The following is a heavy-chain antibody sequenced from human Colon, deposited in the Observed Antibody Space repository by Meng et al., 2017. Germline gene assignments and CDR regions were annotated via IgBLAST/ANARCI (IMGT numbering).Heavy chain of an antibody. CDR1: GGSVTITGYY. CDR2: IYYTGTT. J-gene: IGHJ4*02. D-gene: IGHD6-19*01. Sequence: QGQPQGSGPGLVRPSETLSLTCTVSGGSVTITGYYWSWIRQSPGKGLEWMGYIYYTGTTNYNPSLKSRVTISVDTSKNQFSLKLSSVTPADTAVYFCARDNLLTSGSRFCFDYWGQGALVTVSS. V-gene: IGHV4-61*08. CDR3: ARDNLLTSGSRFCFDY.